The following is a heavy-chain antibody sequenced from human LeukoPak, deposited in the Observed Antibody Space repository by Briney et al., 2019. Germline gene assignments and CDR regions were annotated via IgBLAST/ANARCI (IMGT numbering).Heavy chain of an antibody. J-gene: IGHJ4*02. Sequence: PSETLSLTCAVSGGSISTYYWSWVRQAPGKGLEYVSAISSNGGSTYYANSVKGRFTISRDNSKNTLYLQMGSLRAEDMAVYYCARGGPGITGTADYWGQGTLVTVSS. CDR1: GGSISTYY. V-gene: IGHV3-64*01. CDR2: ISSNGGST. CDR3: ARGGPGITGTADY. D-gene: IGHD1-20*01.